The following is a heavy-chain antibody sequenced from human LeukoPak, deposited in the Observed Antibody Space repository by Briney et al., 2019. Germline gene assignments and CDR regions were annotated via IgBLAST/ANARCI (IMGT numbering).Heavy chain of an antibody. D-gene: IGHD5/OR15-5a*01. CDR1: GGSISSYY. V-gene: IGHV4-59*08. CDR2: IYYSGST. J-gene: IGHJ5*02. Sequence: SETLSLTCTVSGGSISSYYWSWIRQPPGKGLEWIGYIYYSGSTNYNPSLKSRVTISVGTSKNQFSLKLSSVTAADTAVYYCAKYVSTGWFDPWGQGTLVTVSS. CDR3: AKYVSTGWFDP.